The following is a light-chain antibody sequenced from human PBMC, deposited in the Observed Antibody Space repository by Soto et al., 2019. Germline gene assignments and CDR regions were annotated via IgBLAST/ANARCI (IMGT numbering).Light chain of an antibody. CDR2: GAS. CDR3: QESYSPLWGT. J-gene: IGKJ1*01. V-gene: IGKV1-39*01. CDR1: QSINTY. Sequence: DIQMTQSPSSLSASVGDRVTITCQTSQSINTYLNWYQQKPGKAPKLLIYGASSLRSGVPLRFSGSGSGTDFTLTISSLEPEDFATYYCQESYSPLWGTCGQGTKVDIK.